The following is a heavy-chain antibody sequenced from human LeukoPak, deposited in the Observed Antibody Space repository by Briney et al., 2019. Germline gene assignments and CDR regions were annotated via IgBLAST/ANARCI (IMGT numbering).Heavy chain of an antibody. D-gene: IGHD3-10*01. V-gene: IGHV6-1*01. CDR1: GDRVSSNTTA. J-gene: IGHJ5*02. CDR3: ARVWHLYGPRWFDP. CDR2: TYYRSKWYS. Sequence: SQTLSLTCVISGDRVSSNTTAWNWIRPSPSRGLEWLGRTYYRSKWYSDYAVSVKGRITINPDTSKNQLSLQLNSVTPEDTAVYYCARVWHLYGPRWFDPWGQGTLVTVSS.